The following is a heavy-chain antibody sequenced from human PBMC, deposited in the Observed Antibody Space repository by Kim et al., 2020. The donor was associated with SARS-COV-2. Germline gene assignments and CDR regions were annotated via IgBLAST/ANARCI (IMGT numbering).Heavy chain of an antibody. CDR3: AKDPTDYGDYYGMDV. CDR1: GFTFSSYA. CDR2: ISGSGGST. D-gene: IGHD4-17*01. V-gene: IGHV3-23*01. J-gene: IGHJ6*02. Sequence: GGSLRLSCAASGFTFSSYAMSWVRQAPGKGLEWVSAISGSGGSTYYADSVKGRFTISRDNSKNTLYLQMNSLRAEDTAVYYCAKDPTDYGDYYGMDVWGQGTTVTVSS.